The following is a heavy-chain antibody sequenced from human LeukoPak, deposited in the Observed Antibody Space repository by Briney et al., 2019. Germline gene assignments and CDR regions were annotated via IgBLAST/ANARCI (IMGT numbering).Heavy chain of an antibody. Sequence: GGSLRLSCVASEFIFRNYAMTWVRQAPGKGLERVSTIRHNGETTYFEDSVKGRFIISRDNTKNTLYLHMNSLRAEDTAVYFCAKDAGPSGEGATPADWGQGTLVTVSS. CDR3: AKDAGPSGEGATPAD. V-gene: IGHV3-23*01. J-gene: IGHJ4*02. CDR2: IRHNGETT. D-gene: IGHD1-26*01. CDR1: EFIFRNYA.